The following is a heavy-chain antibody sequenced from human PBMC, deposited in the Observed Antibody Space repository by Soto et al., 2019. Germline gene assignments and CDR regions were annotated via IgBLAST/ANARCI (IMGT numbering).Heavy chain of an antibody. CDR1: GNSFTNNW. D-gene: IGHD6-13*01. Sequence: GESLKICCKGYGNSFTNNWIGWVRQMPGKGLEWMGIIYLGDSDIRYSPSLQGQVTISADKSTSTAYLQWSSLKASDTAMYYCARQRVAAALGYFASWGQGTTVTVSS. CDR3: ARQRVAAALGYFAS. J-gene: IGHJ4*02. CDR2: IYLGDSDI. V-gene: IGHV5-51*01.